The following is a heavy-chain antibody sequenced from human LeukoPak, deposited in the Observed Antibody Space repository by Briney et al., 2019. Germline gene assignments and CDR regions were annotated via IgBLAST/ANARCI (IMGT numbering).Heavy chain of an antibody. CDR3: VKGDVDSNYDSSGYYSPLDY. J-gene: IGHJ4*02. CDR2: ISWNSGSI. D-gene: IGHD3-22*01. CDR1: GFTFDDYA. Sequence: GGSLRLSCAASGFTFDDYAMHWVRQAPGKGLEWVSGISWNSGSIDYADSVKGRFTISRDNAKNSLYLQMNSLRAEDTALYNCVKGDVDSNYDSSGYYSPLDYWGQGTLVTVSS. V-gene: IGHV3-9*01.